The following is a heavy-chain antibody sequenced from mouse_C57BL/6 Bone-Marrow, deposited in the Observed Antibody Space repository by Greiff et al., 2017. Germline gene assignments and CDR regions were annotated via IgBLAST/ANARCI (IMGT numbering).Heavy chain of an antibody. J-gene: IGHJ1*03. CDR3: ARDAVTTFYWYFDV. CDR1: GFTFSDYY. CDR2: INYDGSST. Sequence: EVMLVQSEGGLVQPGSSMKLSCTASGFTFSDYYMAWVRQVPEKGLEWVANINYDGSSTYYLDSLKSRFIISRDNAKNILYLQMSSLKSEDTATYYCARDAVTTFYWYFDVWGTGTTVTVSS. V-gene: IGHV5-16*01. D-gene: IGHD2-2*01.